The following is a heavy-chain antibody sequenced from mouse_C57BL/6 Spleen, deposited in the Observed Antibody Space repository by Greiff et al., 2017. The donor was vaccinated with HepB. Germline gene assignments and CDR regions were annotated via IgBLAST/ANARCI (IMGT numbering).Heavy chain of an antibody. J-gene: IGHJ1*03. D-gene: IGHD1-1*01. Sequence: EVQLQESGPELVKPGASVKMSCKASGYTFTDYNMHWVKQSHGKSLEWIGYINPNNGGTSYNQKFKGKATLTVNKSSSTAYMELRSLTSEDSAVYYCARTGHITTDWYFDVWGTGTTVTISS. CDR2: INPNNGGT. V-gene: IGHV1-22*01. CDR1: GYTFTDYN. CDR3: ARTGHITTDWYFDV.